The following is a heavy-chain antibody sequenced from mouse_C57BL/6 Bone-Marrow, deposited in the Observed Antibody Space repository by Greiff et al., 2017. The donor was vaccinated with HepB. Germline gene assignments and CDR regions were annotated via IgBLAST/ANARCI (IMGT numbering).Heavy chain of an antibody. CDR3: AREGDYEVYAMDY. V-gene: IGHV1-64*01. Sequence: VQLQQPGAELVQPGASVTLSCKASGYTFTRYWMHWVKQRPGQGLAWIGMIHPNRGSTKYNEKFKSKATLTVDKYSSTAYMQLISLTSEDSAVYYCAREGDYEVYAMDYWGQGTSVTVSS. CDR1: GYTFTRYW. CDR2: IHPNRGST. J-gene: IGHJ4*01. D-gene: IGHD2-4*01.